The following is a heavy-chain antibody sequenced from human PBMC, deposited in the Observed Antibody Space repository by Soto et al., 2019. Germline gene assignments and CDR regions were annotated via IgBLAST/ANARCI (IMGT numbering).Heavy chain of an antibody. CDR3: ARDLSELSYYDFWSGYYRD. CDR2: IYPGDSDT. V-gene: IGHV5-51*01. Sequence: GESLKISCKGSGYSFTSYWIGWVRQMPGKGLEWMGIIYPGDSDTRYSPSFQGQVTISADKSISTAYLQWSSLKASDTAMYYCARDLSELSYYDFWSGYYRDWGQGTLVTVSS. J-gene: IGHJ4*02. CDR1: GYSFTSYW. D-gene: IGHD3-3*01.